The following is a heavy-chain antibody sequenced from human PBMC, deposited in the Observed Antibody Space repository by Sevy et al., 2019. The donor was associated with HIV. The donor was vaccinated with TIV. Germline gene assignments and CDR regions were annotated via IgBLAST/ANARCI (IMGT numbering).Heavy chain of an antibody. J-gene: IGHJ5*02. CDR3: ARGSGSSWFDP. Sequence: LSLTCTVSGGSISSGDYYWSWIRQPPGKGLEWIGYIYYSGSTYYNPSLKSRVTISVDTSKNQFSLKLSSVTAADTAVYYCARGSGSSWFDPWGQGTLVTVSS. D-gene: IGHD3-10*01. CDR2: IYYSGST. CDR1: GGSISSGDYY. V-gene: IGHV4-30-4*01.